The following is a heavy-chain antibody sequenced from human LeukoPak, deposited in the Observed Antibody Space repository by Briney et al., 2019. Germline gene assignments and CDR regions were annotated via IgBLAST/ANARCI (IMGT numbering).Heavy chain of an antibody. J-gene: IGHJ4*02. D-gene: IGHD3-10*01. CDR2: ISWNSGSI. V-gene: IGHV3-9*01. Sequence: GGSLRLSCAASGFTFDDYAMHWVQQAPGKGLEWVSGISWNSGSIGYADSVKGRFTISRDNAKNSLYLQMNSLRAEDTALYYCAKALFGSGSTFRSFDYWGQGTLVTVSS. CDR3: AKALFGSGSTFRSFDY. CDR1: GFTFDDYA.